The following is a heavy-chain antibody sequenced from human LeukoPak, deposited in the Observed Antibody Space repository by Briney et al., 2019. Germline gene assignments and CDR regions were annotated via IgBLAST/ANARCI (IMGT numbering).Heavy chain of an antibody. D-gene: IGHD4-17*01. Sequence: GGSLRLSCAASGFIFNNYWMSWLGHAPGKGLEWVGNIRQEGTKKNYVDSVEGRYTISRDNAQNSVYLQMSSLRAEDTAVYYCATDTGHGYFESWGQGTLVTVSS. CDR1: GFIFNNYW. CDR2: IRQEGTKK. J-gene: IGHJ4*02. V-gene: IGHV3-7*01. CDR3: ATDTGHGYFES.